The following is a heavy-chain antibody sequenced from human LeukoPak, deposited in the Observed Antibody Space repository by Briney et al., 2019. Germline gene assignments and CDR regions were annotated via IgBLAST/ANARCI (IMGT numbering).Heavy chain of an antibody. CDR3: ARGDYDFWSGYCDY. Sequence: GGSLRLSCAASGFTFSSYAMSWVRQAPGKGLEWVSAISGSGGSTYYADSVKGRFTISRDNSKNTLYLQMNSLRAEDTAVYYCARGDYDFWSGYCDYWGQGTLVTVSS. CDR1: GFTFSSYA. V-gene: IGHV3-23*01. J-gene: IGHJ4*02. D-gene: IGHD3-3*01. CDR2: ISGSGGST.